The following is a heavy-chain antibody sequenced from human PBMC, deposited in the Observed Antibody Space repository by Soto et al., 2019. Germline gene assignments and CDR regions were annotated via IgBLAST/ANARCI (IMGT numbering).Heavy chain of an antibody. CDR2: IHFSGTT. D-gene: IGHD2-8*01. Sequence: PSETLSLTCTVSGTSISSYYWSWIRQPPGKGLGWIANIHFSGTTNYKPSLASRVTLSVDTSKNQSSLKMTSVTAADRAMYFCARYNSYAIDYWGRGTLVTVSS. CDR3: ARYNSYAIDY. J-gene: IGHJ4*02. V-gene: IGHV4-59*01. CDR1: GTSISSYY.